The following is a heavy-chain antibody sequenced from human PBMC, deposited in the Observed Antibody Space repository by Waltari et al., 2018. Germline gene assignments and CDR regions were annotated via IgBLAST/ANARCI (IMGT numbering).Heavy chain of an antibody. CDR1: GYSISSGYY. V-gene: IGHV4-38-2*01. J-gene: IGHJ3*02. D-gene: IGHD6-19*01. CDR2: IYHSGSS. Sequence: QVQLQESGPGLVKPSETLSLTCAVSGYSISSGYYWGWIRQPPGKGLEWIGSIYHSGSSYYNPSLKSRVTISVDTSKNQCSLKLSSVTAADTAVYYCARPALCSSGWYLDAFDIWGQGTMVTVSS. CDR3: ARPALCSSGWYLDAFDI.